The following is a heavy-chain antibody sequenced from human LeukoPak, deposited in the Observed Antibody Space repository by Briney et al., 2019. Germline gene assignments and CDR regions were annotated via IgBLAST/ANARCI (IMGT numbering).Heavy chain of an antibody. J-gene: IGHJ4*02. V-gene: IGHV1-18*01. Sequence: ASVKVSCKASGYTFTSYGISWVRQAPGQGLEWMGWISTYNGETNYAQKLQGRVTMTTDTSTSTAHMEMRSLRSDDTAVYYCARDILEWELLTGTEYFDYWGQGTLVTVSS. CDR2: ISTYNGET. CDR3: ARDILEWELLTGTEYFDY. CDR1: GYTFTSYG. D-gene: IGHD3-3*01.